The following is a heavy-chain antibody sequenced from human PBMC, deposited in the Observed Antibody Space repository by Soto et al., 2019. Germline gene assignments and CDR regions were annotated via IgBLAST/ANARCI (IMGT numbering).Heavy chain of an antibody. CDR1: GGTFSSYA. CDR3: ARSLLWFGEFNNWFDP. V-gene: IGHV1-69*06. Sequence: ASVKVSCKASGGTFSSYAISWVRQAPGQGLEWMGGIIPIFGAANYAQKFQGRVTITADKSTSTAYMELSSLRSEDTAVYYCARSLLWFGEFNNWFDPWGQGTLVTVSS. D-gene: IGHD3-10*01. CDR2: IIPIFGAA. J-gene: IGHJ5*02.